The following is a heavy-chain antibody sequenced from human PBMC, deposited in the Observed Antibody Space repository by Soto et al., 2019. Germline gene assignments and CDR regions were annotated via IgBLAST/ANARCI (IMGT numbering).Heavy chain of an antibody. V-gene: IGHV6-1*01. D-gene: IGHD3-22*01. J-gene: IGHJ6*02. CDR2: TYYRTKWYN. CDR3: ARESPYYVCSGYLPHLNCMDV. CDR1: GDSVSRNSAA. Sequence: SETLSLTCAISGDSVSRNSAAWNWIRQSPSRGLEWLGRTYYRTKWYNDYAVYVKSRISINPDTSKNKFSLQLNSVTPEDTDVYYCARESPYYVCSGYLPHLNCMDVWCQATTGTGSS.